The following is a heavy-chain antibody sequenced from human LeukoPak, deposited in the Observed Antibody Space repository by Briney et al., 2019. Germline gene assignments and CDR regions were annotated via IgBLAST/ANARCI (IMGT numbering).Heavy chain of an antibody. CDR1: GYTFTNYN. CDR3: ASFRLVDY. V-gene: IGHV1-2*02. D-gene: IGHD6-19*01. CDR2: INPNSGDT. Sequence: ASVKVSCKASGYTFTNYNMHWVRQAPGQGLEWMGWINPNSGDTSYAQKFQDRVTMTRDTSVTTAYMELTRLTPDDTAVYYCASFRLVDYWGQGTLVTVSS. J-gene: IGHJ4*02.